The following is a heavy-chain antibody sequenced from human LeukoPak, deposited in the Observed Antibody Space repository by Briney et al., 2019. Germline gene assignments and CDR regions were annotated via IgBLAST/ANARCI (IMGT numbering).Heavy chain of an antibody. V-gene: IGHV4-39*07. CDR3: ARDSYYYGSGSYPPYFDY. J-gene: IGHJ4*02. CDR2: IYYSGST. D-gene: IGHD3-10*01. Sequence: GSLRLSCAASGFTFSSYAMSWVRQPPGKGLEWIGSIYYSGSTYYNPSLKSRVTISVDTSKNQFSLKLSSVTAADTAVYYCARDSYYYGSGSYPPYFDYWGQGTLVTVSS. CDR1: GFTFSSYA.